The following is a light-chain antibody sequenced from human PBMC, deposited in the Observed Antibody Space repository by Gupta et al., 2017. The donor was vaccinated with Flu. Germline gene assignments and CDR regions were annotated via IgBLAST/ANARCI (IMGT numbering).Light chain of an antibody. V-gene: IGLV2-18*02. Sequence: HSALPQPPSLSRSPGQSVTISCTGTGSDVGTYNRVSWYRQPPGTAPKLIIYEVSNRPSGVPDRFSGSKSGNTASLTISGLQGEDEADYYCSSYTTSYTFVFGTGTKVTVL. J-gene: IGLJ1*01. CDR1: GSDVGTYNR. CDR2: EVS. CDR3: SSYTTSYTFV.